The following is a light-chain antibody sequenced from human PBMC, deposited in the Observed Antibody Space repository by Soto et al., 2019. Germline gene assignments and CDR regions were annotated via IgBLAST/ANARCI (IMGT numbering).Light chain of an antibody. J-gene: IGLJ1*01. Sequence: QSVLTQPASVSGSPGQSITISCTGTSSDVGAYNYVSRFQQHPGKAPTLIISEVSNRPSGVSNRFSGSKSGNAASLTISGLQAEDEADYFCFSFTTDWTHVFGTGTKVTV. CDR3: FSFTTDWTHV. V-gene: IGLV2-14*01. CDR2: EVS. CDR1: SSDVGAYNY.